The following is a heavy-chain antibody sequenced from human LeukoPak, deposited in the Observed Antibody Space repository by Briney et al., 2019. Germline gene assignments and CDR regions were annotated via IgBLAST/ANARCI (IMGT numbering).Heavy chain of an antibody. CDR1: GFTFGDYA. CDR3: TRERLRLEWLFEY. J-gene: IGHJ4*02. Sequence: PGGSLRLSCTASGFTFGDYAMSWVRQAPGKGLEWVGFIRSKAYGGTTEYAASVKGRFTISRDDSKSIAYLQMNSLKTEDTAVYFCTRERLRLEWLFEYRGQGTQVTVSS. D-gene: IGHD3-3*01. V-gene: IGHV3-49*04. CDR2: IRSKAYGGTT.